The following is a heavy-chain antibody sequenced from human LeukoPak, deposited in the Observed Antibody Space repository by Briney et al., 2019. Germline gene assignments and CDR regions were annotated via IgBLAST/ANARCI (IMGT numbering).Heavy chain of an antibody. CDR2: MNPNSGNT. J-gene: IGHJ6*03. Sequence: ASVKVSCKASGYTFTSYGISWVRQAPGQGLEWMGWMNPNSGNTGYAQKFQGRVTITRNTSISTAYMELSSLRSEDTAVYYCARGYSSGWAYYYYYYMDVWGKGTTVTVSS. D-gene: IGHD6-19*01. CDR1: GYTFTSYG. CDR3: ARGYSSGWAYYYYYYMDV. V-gene: IGHV1-8*03.